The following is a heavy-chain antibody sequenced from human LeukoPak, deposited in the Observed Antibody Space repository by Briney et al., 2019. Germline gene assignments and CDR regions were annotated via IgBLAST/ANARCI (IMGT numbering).Heavy chain of an antibody. Sequence: WGSLRLSCAASGFTFSSYGMNWVRQAPGKGQEWVSSISIINRSICYADSVNGRFNITNDNAKNSLYLQMTRLRAEDTAVYYCVPDNPFDWLLFHKSYYFDYWGQGTLVTVSS. CDR1: GFTFSSYG. D-gene: IGHD3-9*01. CDR2: ISIINRSI. J-gene: IGHJ4*02. V-gene: IGHV3-21*01. CDR3: VPDNPFDWLLFHKSYYFDY.